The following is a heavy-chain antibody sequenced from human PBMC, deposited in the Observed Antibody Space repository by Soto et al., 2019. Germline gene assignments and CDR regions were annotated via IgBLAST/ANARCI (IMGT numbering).Heavy chain of an antibody. D-gene: IGHD2-2*01. CDR2: IYPGDSDT. CDR3: ARHGDIVVVPAAPTTNYYYYGMDV. V-gene: IGHV5-51*01. J-gene: IGHJ6*02. CDR1: GYSFTSYW. Sequence: GESLKISCKGSGYSFTSYWIGWVRQMPGKGLEWMGIIYPGDSDTRYSPSFQGRVTISADKSISTAYLQWSSLKASDTAMYYCARHGDIVVVPAAPTTNYYYYGMDVWGQGTTVTVSS.